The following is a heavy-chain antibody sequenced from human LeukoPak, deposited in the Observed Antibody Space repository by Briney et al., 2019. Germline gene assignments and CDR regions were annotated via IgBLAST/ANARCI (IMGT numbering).Heavy chain of an antibody. V-gene: IGHV3-33*01. J-gene: IGHJ4*02. CDR3: ARDIGYHTFDY. CDR2: IWYDGSEK. CDR1: GFTFSSHG. D-gene: IGHD5-12*01. Sequence: PGRSLRLSCVASGFTFSSHGMHWVRQAPGKGLEWVAVIWYDGSEKYYADSAKGRFIISRDNSKNMLYLQMNSLRADDTAVYYCARDIGYHTFDYWGQGGLVTVSS.